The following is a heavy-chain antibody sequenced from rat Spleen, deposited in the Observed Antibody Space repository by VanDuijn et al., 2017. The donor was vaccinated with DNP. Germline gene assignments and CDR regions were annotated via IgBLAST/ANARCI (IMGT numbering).Heavy chain of an antibody. V-gene: IGHV5-20*01. CDR1: GFIFSDYY. J-gene: IGHJ4*01. CDR3: LKHLDA. Sequence: EVQLVESGGGLVQPGRSLKLSCAASGFIFSDYYMAWVRQVPTKGLEWVAIISHSDGITYYPDSVKGRFTISRDNSQSSLFLQMNSLKSEDTATYYCLKHLDAWGQGTSVTVSS. CDR2: ISHSDGIT.